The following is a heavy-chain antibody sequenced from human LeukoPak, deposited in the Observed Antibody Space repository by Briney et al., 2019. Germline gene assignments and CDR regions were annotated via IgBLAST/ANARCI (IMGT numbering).Heavy chain of an antibody. CDR3: ARVWDTYGYSR. J-gene: IGHJ4*02. V-gene: IGHV3-48*03. D-gene: IGHD5-18*01. Sequence: PGGSLRLSCAASGFTFSNYEMNWVRQAPGKGLEWVSYISSSGSTIYYADSVKGRFTMSRDNAKKSLYLQMNSLRAEDTAVYYCARVWDTYGYSRWGQGALVTVSS. CDR2: ISSSGSTI. CDR1: GFTFSNYE.